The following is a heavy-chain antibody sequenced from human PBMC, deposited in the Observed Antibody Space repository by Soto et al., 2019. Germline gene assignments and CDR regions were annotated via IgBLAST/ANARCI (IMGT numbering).Heavy chain of an antibody. CDR1: GHSLKSGF. CDR2: IHYSGTT. J-gene: IGHJ4*02. D-gene: IGHD3-16*01. Sequence: PSETLSHTCTVSGHSLKSGFWGRFRQPPGKGLEWIGYIHYSGTTQYNPSLTSRVTISLDRSKNHFSLKMSSVTAADTALYFCAGGAGWLTDYWGQGTLVTVSS. CDR3: AGGAGWLTDY. V-gene: IGHV4-59*01.